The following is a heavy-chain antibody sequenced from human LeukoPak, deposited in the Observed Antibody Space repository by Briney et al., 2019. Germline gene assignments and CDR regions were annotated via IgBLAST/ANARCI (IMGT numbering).Heavy chain of an antibody. V-gene: IGHV1-2*02. Sequence: ASVKVSCKASGYTFTGYYMHWVRQAPGQGLEWMGWINPNSGGTNYAQKFQGRVTMTRDTSISTGYMELRRLRSDDRAVYYCARGPPTIVVIITTGDFDYWGQGTLVTVSS. J-gene: IGHJ4*02. CDR2: INPNSGGT. D-gene: IGHD3-22*01. CDR1: GYTFTGYY. CDR3: ARGPPTIVVIITTGDFDY.